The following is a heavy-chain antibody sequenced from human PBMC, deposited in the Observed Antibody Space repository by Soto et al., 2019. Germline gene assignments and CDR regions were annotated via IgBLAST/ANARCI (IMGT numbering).Heavy chain of an antibody. CDR2: ISAYNGNT. CDR3: ARDRRYSSSWYRGYYYYGMDV. D-gene: IGHD6-13*01. CDR1: GYTFTSYG. V-gene: IGHV1-18*01. J-gene: IGHJ6*02. Sequence: ASVKVSCKASGYTFTSYGISWVRQAPGQGLEWMGWISAYNGNTNYAQKLQGRVTMTTDTSTSTAYMELRSLRSDDTAVYYCARDRRYSSSWYRGYYYYGMDVWGQGTTVTVS.